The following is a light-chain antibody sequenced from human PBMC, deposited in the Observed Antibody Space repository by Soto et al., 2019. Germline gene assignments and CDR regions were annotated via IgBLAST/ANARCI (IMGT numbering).Light chain of an antibody. CDR2: GAA. V-gene: IGKV3-15*01. J-gene: IGKJ5*01. CDR3: QQYYNWPLT. Sequence: PGERATLSCWASETVATNLAWYQQKPGQAPRLLIYGAATRATGIPARFSGSGSGTDYILTISSLQSEDLAVYYCQQYYNWPLTFGQGTRLEIK. CDR1: ETVATN.